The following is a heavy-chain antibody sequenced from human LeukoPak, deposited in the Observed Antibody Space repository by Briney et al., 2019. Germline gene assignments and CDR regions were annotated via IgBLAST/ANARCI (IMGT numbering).Heavy chain of an antibody. CDR1: GFTFSSYW. CDR2: INSDGSST. CDR3: AKDHYYYYYMDV. V-gene: IGHV3-74*01. J-gene: IGHJ6*03. Sequence: GGSLRLSCAASGFTFSSYWMHWVRQAPGKGLVWVSRINSDGSSTRYADSVKGRFTISRDNAKNTLYLQMNSLRAEDTAVYYCAKDHYYYYYMDVWGKGTTVTVSS.